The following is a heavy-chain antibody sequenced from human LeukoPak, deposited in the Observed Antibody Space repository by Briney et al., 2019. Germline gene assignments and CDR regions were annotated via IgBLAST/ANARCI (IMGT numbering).Heavy chain of an antibody. CDR1: GDSVSSNSAA. V-gene: IGHV6-1*01. J-gene: IGHJ6*04. CDR2: TYYRSKWYN. CDR3: ARGGGYCSSTSCYARVHYYYYYGMDV. Sequence: SQTLSLTCAISGDSVSSNSAAWNWIRQSPSRGLEWLGRTYYRSKWYNDYAVSVKSRITINPDTSKNQFSLQLNSVTPEDTAVYYCARGGGYCSSTSCYARVHYYYYYGMDVWGKGTTVTVSS. D-gene: IGHD2-2*03.